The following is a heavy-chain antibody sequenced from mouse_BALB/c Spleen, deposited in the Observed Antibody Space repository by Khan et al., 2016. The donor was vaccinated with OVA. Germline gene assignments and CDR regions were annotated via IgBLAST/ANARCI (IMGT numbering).Heavy chain of an antibody. CDR1: GYTFTNYG. V-gene: IGHV9-3-1*01. CDR2: INTYSGEP. Sequence: QSQLVQSGPELKKPGETVKISCKASGYTFTNYGMNWVKQAPGKGLKWMGWINTYSGEPTYADDFKGRSAFSLETSASTAYLQIKNLKNEDTATYFCARSNAYWYFDVWGAGTTVTVSS. J-gene: IGHJ1*01. CDR3: ARSNAYWYFDV.